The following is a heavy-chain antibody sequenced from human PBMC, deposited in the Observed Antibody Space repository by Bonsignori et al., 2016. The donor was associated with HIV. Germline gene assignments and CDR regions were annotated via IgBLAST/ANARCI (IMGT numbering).Heavy chain of an antibody. CDR3: AREGRWLQTMEVDYGMDV. CDR2: IYHSGST. D-gene: IGHD5-24*01. V-gene: IGHV4-38-2*02. Sequence: QVQLQESGPGLVKPSETLSLTCTVSGYSISSGYYWGWIRQPPGKGLEWIGSIYHSGSTYYNPSLKSRVTISVDTSKNQFSLKLSSVTAADTAVYYCAREGRWLQTMEVDYGMDVWGQGTTVTVSS. CDR1: GYSISSGYY. J-gene: IGHJ6*02.